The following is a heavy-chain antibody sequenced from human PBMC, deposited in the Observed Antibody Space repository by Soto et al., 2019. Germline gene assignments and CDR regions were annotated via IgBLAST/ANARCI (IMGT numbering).Heavy chain of an antibody. CDR2: IIPMFGKA. D-gene: IGHD1-26*01. J-gene: IGHJ4*01. V-gene: IGHV1-69*13. Sequence: AASVKVSCKSSGGSFSNYAISWVRQAPGQGLEWMGGIIPMFGKANYAQKFQGRVTITADEFTTTGYMDLSSLRSEDTALYFCARSFVSQGQASFELWGHGTLVTVSS. CDR3: ARSFVSQGQASFEL. CDR1: GGSFSNYA.